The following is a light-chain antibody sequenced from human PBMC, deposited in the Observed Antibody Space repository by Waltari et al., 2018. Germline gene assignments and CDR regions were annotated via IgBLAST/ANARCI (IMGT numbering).Light chain of an antibody. J-gene: IGKJ1*01. V-gene: IGKV3-20*01. CDR1: QSVSSRC. CDR2: GAS. CDR3: QQYGSSPET. Sequence: EIVLTQSPGTLSLSPGERVTLSCRASQSVSSRCLAWYQQKPGQAPRLLIDGASGRATGIPDRFSGSGSGTDFTLSISRLEPEDFAVYSCQQYGSSPETFGQGTKLEIK.